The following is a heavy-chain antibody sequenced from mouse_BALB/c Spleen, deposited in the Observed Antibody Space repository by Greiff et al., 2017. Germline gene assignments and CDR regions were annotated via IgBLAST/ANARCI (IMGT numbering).Heavy chain of an antibody. J-gene: IGHJ2*01. V-gene: IGHV5-17*02. CDR1: GFTFSSFG. CDR2: ISSGSSTI. D-gene: IGHD2-1*01. CDR3: AREGKIYYGLDY. Sequence: VQLKESGGGLVQPGGSRKLSCAASGFTFSSFGMHWVRQAPEKGLEWVAYISSGSSTIYYADTVKGRFTISRDNPKNTLFLQMTSLRSEDTAMYYCAREGKIYYGLDYWGQGTTLTVSS.